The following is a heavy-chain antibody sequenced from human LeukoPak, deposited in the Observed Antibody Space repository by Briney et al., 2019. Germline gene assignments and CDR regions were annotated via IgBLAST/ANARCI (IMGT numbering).Heavy chain of an antibody. Sequence: GSLRLSCAASGFTFSSYWMSWVRQAPGKGLEWVANIKQDGSEKYYVDSVKGRFTISRDNAKNSLYLQMNSLRAEDTAVYYCAREIVVPAAPAWFDPWGQGTLVTVSS. CDR3: AREIVVPAAPAWFDP. J-gene: IGHJ5*02. CDR2: IKQDGSEK. V-gene: IGHV3-7*01. CDR1: GFTFSSYW. D-gene: IGHD2-2*01.